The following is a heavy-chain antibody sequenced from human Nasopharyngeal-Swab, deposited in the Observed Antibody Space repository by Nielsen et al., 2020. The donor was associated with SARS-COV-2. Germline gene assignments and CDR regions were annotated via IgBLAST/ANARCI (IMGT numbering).Heavy chain of an antibody. Sequence: GEPLKISCAASGFTFSDYYMSWIRQAPGKGLEWVSYISSSSSYINYADSVKGRFTISRDNAKNSLYLQMNSLRAEDTAVYYCVRGTATGWFDPWGQGTLVTVSS. J-gene: IGHJ5*02. CDR3: VRGTATGWFDP. V-gene: IGHV3-11*05. CDR2: ISSSSSYI. D-gene: IGHD4-17*01. CDR1: GFTFSDYY.